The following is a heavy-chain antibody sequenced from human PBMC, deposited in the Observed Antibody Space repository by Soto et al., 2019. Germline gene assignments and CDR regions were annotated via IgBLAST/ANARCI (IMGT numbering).Heavy chain of an antibody. V-gene: IGHV4-30-4*01. J-gene: IGHJ4*02. D-gene: IGHD3-16*01. CDR3: ARGTSGDKVDY. CDR2: LYDGGTT. CDR1: GGSISSAAYC. Sequence: PSETLSLTCTVSGGSISSAAYCWSWIRQSPDKGLEWIGHLYDGGTTYSSPSLKGRVTISADTSETQFSLKLNSVSAADTAVDYCARGTSGDKVDYRGQGSQVTGSS.